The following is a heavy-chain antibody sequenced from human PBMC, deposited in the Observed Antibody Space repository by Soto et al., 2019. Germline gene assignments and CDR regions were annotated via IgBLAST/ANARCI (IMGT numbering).Heavy chain of an antibody. V-gene: IGHV3-23*01. CDR3: AKDINTIYWVKFDY. CDR2: ISGSGAAT. CDR1: GFTFSSYA. J-gene: IGHJ4*02. D-gene: IGHD2-8*02. Sequence: PGGSLRLSCAVSGFTFSSYAMSWVRQAPGQGLEWVSVISGSGAATDYADSVKGRFTISRDNSKNTLYLQMNSLRAEDTAVYYCAKDINTIYWVKFDYWGQGTLLTVSS.